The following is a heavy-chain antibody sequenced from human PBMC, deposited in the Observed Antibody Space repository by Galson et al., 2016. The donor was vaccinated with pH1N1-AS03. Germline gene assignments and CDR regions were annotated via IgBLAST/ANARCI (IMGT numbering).Heavy chain of an antibody. CDR2: IYTGGDT. D-gene: IGHD2-8*01. J-gene: IGHJ4*02. Sequence: SLRLSCAVSGLSVAKNYMSWVRQAPGKGLEWVSSIYTGGDTFYTDSVRGRFTISRDDSKNTLYLQMNSLRAADTAMYYCASVDSSTYGDGWFPFDYWGQGTLVTVSS. CDR3: ASVDSSTYGDGWFPFDY. V-gene: IGHV3-53*01. CDR1: GLSVAKNY.